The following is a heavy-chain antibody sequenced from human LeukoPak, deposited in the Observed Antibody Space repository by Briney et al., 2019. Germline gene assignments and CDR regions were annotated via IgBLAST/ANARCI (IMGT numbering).Heavy chain of an antibody. D-gene: IGHD3-9*01. CDR2: FDPEDGET. CDR1: GYTLTELS. Sequence: ASVKVSCKVSGYTLTELSMHWVRQAPGKGLEWRGGFDPEDGETIYAQKFQGRVTMTEDTSTDTAYMELSSLRSEGTAVYYCATYAGGPYDILTGYFDYWGQGTLVSVSS. J-gene: IGHJ4*02. V-gene: IGHV1-24*01. CDR3: ATYAGGPYDILTGYFDY.